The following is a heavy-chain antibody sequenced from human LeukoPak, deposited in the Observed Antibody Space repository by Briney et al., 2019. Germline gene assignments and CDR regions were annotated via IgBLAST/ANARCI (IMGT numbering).Heavy chain of an antibody. CDR3: AKELSGFLASFEY. V-gene: IGHV3-74*01. CDR2: INSDGSST. D-gene: IGHD3-22*01. Sequence: PGGSLRLSCAASGFTFSSYWMHWVRQAPGKGLVWVSRINSDGSSTRYADSVKGRFTISRDNAKNTLYLQMNSLRAEDTAVYYCAKELSGFLASFEYWGQGTLVTVSS. CDR1: GFTFSSYW. J-gene: IGHJ4*02.